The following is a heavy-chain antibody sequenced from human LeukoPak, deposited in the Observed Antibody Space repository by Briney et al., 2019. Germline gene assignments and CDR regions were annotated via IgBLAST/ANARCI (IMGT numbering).Heavy chain of an antibody. J-gene: IGHJ4*02. CDR2: ISWNSGSI. Sequence: PGGSLRLSCAASGFTFDDYAMHWVRQAPGKGLEWVSGISWNSGSIGCADSVKGRFTISRDNAKNSLYLQMNSLRAEDTALYYCAKEGRWLQFDYWGQGTLVTVSS. V-gene: IGHV3-9*01. CDR3: AKEGRWLQFDY. CDR1: GFTFDDYA. D-gene: IGHD5-24*01.